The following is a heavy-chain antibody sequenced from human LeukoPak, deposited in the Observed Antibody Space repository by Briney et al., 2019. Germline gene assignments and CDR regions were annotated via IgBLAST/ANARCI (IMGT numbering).Heavy chain of an antibody. CDR3: ARDREVATIGALPWFDY. D-gene: IGHD5-12*01. V-gene: IGHV1-69*04. J-gene: IGHJ4*02. CDR2: IIPILDIA. CDR1: GFTFSSYA. Sequence: PGGSLRLSCAASGFTFSSYAISWVRQAPGQGLEWMGRIIPILDIANYAQKFQGRVTITADKSTSTAYMELSSLRSEDTAVYFCARDREVATIGALPWFDYWGQGTLVTVSS.